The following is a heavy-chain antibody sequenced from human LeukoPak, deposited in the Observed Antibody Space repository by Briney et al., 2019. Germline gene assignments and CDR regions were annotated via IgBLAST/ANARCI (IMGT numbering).Heavy chain of an antibody. J-gene: IGHJ4*02. D-gene: IGHD2-2*02. Sequence: GGSLRLSCAASGFTFSSYGMHWVRQAPGKGLERVPFIRYDGRNKYYADSVKGRFTISRDNSKNTLYLQMNSLRAEDTAVYYCAKDPVDCSSTSCYTGLFDYWGQGTLVTVSS. CDR3: AKDPVDCSSTSCYTGLFDY. V-gene: IGHV3-30*02. CDR2: IRYDGRNK. CDR1: GFTFSSYG.